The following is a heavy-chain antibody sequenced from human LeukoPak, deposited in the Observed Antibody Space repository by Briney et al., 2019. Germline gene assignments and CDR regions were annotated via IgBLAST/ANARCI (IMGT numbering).Heavy chain of an antibody. CDR3: ARRSPNSYGYTMGY. CDR1: GYTLTDLS. D-gene: IGHD5-18*01. Sequence: ASVKVSCKVSGYTLTDLSMHWVRQTPGSGPEWMGGFDPEAGETVYAQKFQGRGTMTDDTSTDTAYMELSSLRSEDTAVYYCARRSPNSYGYTMGYWGQGTLVTVSS. CDR2: FDPEAGET. J-gene: IGHJ4*02. V-gene: IGHV1-24*01.